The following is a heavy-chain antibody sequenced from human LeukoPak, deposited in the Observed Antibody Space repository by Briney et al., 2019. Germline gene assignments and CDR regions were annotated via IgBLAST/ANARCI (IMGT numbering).Heavy chain of an antibody. V-gene: IGHV7-4-1*02. CDR1: GYTFTSYA. CDR3: ARVSVYSSSYWFDP. J-gene: IGHJ5*02. CDR2: INTNTGNP. Sequence: ASVKVSCKASGYTFTSYAMNWVRQAPGQGLEWMGWINTNTGNPTYAQGFTGRFVVSLDTSVSTAYLQISSLKAEDTAVYYCARVSVYSSSYWFDPWGQGTLVTVSS. D-gene: IGHD6-6*01.